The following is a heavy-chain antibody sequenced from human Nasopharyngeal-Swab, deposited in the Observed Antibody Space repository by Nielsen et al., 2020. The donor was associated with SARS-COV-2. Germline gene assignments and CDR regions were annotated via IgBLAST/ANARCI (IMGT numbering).Heavy chain of an antibody. CDR2: LYTSGTT. CDR3: ARAILNLGRGDYMDV. D-gene: IGHD1-1*01. Sequence: WIPQPPGKGLEWIGRLYTSGTTNYNPSLKSRVTISVDTSKDQFSLKLSSVTAADTAVYYCARAILNLGRGDYMDVWGKGTTVTVSS. J-gene: IGHJ6*03. V-gene: IGHV4-61*02.